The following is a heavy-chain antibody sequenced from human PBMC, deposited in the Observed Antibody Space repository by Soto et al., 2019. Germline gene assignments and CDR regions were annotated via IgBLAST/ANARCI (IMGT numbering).Heavy chain of an antibody. CDR1: GYSFTSYW. CDR3: AILKPYCSGGSYYTALGFDY. Sequence: GESLKISCKGSGYSFTSYWIGWVRQIPGKGLEWMGIIYPGDSDTRYSPSFQGQVTISADKSISTAYLQWSSLKASDTAMYYCAILKPYCSGGSYYTALGFDYMCQGALVTVSS. J-gene: IGHJ4*02. CDR2: IYPGDSDT. V-gene: IGHV5-51*01. D-gene: IGHD2-15*01.